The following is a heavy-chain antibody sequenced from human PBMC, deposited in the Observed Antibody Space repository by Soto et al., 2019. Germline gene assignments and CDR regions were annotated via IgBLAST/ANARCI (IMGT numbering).Heavy chain of an antibody. V-gene: IGHV5-51*01. CDR2: IYPGDSDT. Sequence: GESLKISCKGSGYSFTSYWIGWVRQMPGKGLEWMGIIYPGDSDTRYSPSFQGQVTISADKSISTAYLQWSSLKASDTAMYYCARPMNTVTSVDPFNYWGQGTLVTVSS. CDR1: GYSFTSYW. CDR3: ARPMNTVTSVDPFNY. J-gene: IGHJ4*02. D-gene: IGHD4-17*01.